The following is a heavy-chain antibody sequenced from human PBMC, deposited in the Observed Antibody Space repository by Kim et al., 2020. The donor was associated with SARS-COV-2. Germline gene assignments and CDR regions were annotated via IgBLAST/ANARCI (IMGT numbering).Heavy chain of an antibody. D-gene: IGHD3-10*01. CDR2: IYYSGST. J-gene: IGHJ5*02. CDR1: GGSISSSSYY. Sequence: SETLSLTCTVSGGSISSSSYYWGWIRQPPGKGLEWIGSIYYSGSTYYNPSLKSRVTISVDTSKNQFSLKLSSVTAADTAVYYCARQGHTGGWFDPWGQGTLLTVSS. CDR3: ARQGHTGGWFDP. V-gene: IGHV4-39*01.